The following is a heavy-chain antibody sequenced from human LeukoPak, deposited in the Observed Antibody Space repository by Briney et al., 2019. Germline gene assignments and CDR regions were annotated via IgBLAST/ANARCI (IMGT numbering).Heavy chain of an antibody. D-gene: IGHD2-2*01. CDR2: INSDASDT. V-gene: IGHV3-74*01. CDR1: GFTFSRHW. Sequence: GGSLRLSCAASGFTFSRHWMHWVRQAPGKGLVWVSRINSDASDTNYADFVKGRFTISRDNAKNTVYLQINSLRDEDTAVYYCARICSSTDCLIPDWGQGTLVTVSS. CDR3: ARICSSTDCLIPD. J-gene: IGHJ4*02.